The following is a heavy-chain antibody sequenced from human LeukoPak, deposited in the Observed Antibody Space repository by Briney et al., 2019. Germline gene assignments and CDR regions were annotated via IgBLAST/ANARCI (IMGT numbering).Heavy chain of an antibody. J-gene: IGHJ4*02. D-gene: IGHD3-10*01. CDR3: ARDTNPGGFGEFGY. Sequence: SVKVSCKASGCTFSSYAISLVRQAPGQGLEWMGGIIPIFGRANYAQKFQSRVTITTDASKSQAYMELSSVTSEDTAVYYCARDTNPGGFGEFGYWGQGTLVTVSS. CDR1: GCTFSSYA. V-gene: IGHV1-69*05. CDR2: IIPIFGRA.